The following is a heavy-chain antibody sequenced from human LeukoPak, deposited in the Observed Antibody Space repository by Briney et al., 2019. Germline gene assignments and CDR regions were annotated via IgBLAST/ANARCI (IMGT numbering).Heavy chain of an antibody. Sequence: PGGSLRLSCAASGFTVSTNYMSWVRQAPGKGLEWVSVVYSGGTTYYADSVKGRFTISRDNSKNTLYLQMNSLRAEDTALYYCAGSGSYTYYFDYWGQGTLVTVSS. CDR3: AGSGSYTYYFDY. CDR2: VYSGGTT. V-gene: IGHV3-53*01. J-gene: IGHJ4*02. CDR1: GFTVSTNY. D-gene: IGHD1-26*01.